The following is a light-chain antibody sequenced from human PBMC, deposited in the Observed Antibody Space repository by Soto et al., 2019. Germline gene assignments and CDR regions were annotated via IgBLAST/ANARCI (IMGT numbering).Light chain of an antibody. CDR3: QSYDSDFVV. Sequence: NFMLTQPHSVSESPGKTLSISCTRSSGSIANNYVQWYQQRPGSAPTTVIYENNQRLSGVPDRFSGSTDGSSNSASLTISGLQTEDAADYYCQSYDSDFVVFGGGTKLTVL. J-gene: IGLJ2*01. V-gene: IGLV6-57*04. CDR2: ENN. CDR1: SGSIANNY.